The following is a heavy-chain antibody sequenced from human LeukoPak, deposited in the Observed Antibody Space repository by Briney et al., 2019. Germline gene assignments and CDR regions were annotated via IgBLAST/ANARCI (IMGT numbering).Heavy chain of an antibody. D-gene: IGHD6-19*01. CDR3: ARQTRSGWSMEYSFDY. V-gene: IGHV5-10-1*01. J-gene: IGHJ4*02. CDR2: IDPSDSYT. Sequence: GESLKISCKGSGYSFTSYWISRVRQMPGKGLEWMGRIDPSDSYTNYSPSFQGHVTFSADKSISTAYLQWTSLKASDTAMYYCARQTRSGWSMEYSFDYWGQGTLVTVSS. CDR1: GYSFTSYW.